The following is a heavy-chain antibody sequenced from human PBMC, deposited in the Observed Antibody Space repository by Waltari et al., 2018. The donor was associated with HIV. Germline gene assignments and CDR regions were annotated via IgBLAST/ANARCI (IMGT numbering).Heavy chain of an antibody. CDR2: INHSGST. J-gene: IGHJ6*02. Sequence: QVQLQQWGAGLLKPSETLSLTCAVYGGSFSGYYWSWIRQPPGKGLEWIGEINHSGSTNYNPSLKSRVTISVDTSKNQFSLKLSSVTAADTAVYYCARSSTYYDFWSANGGYYYYGMDVWGQGTTVTVSS. CDR3: ARSSTYYDFWSANGGYYYYGMDV. CDR1: GGSFSGYY. V-gene: IGHV4-34*01. D-gene: IGHD3-3*01.